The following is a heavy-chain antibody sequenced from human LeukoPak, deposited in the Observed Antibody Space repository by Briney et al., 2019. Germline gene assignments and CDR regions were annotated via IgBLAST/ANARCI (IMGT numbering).Heavy chain of an antibody. V-gene: IGHV3-53*01. CDR1: GFTVSSNY. D-gene: IGHD6-13*01. J-gene: IGHJ4*02. CDR2: IYSGGST. CDR3: ARSSRSSWYSCGY. Sequence: GGSLRLSCAASGFTVSSNYMSWVRQAPGKGLEWVSVIYSGGSTYYADSVKGRFTISRDNSKNTLYLQMNSLRAEGTAVYYCARSSRSSWYSCGYWGQGNLVTVSS.